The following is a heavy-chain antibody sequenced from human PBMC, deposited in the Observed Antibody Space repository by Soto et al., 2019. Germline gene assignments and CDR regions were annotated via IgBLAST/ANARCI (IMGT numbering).Heavy chain of an antibody. CDR1: GFTFSNYW. Sequence: EVQLVESGGGLVQPGGSLRLSCAASGFTFSNYWMDWVGQAPGKGLVWVSRINSDGSGTRYADSVTGRFTIFRDNDKNTLYLQMNSLRAEDTAVYYCSRDDEGYKMGYWGQGTLVTVSS. D-gene: IGHD2-8*01. CDR2: INSDGSGT. J-gene: IGHJ4*02. CDR3: SRDDEGYKMGY. V-gene: IGHV3-74*01.